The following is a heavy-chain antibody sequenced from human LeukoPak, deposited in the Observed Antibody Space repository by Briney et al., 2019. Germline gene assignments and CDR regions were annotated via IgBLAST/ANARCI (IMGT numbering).Heavy chain of an antibody. CDR2: INHSGST. Sequence: SETLSLTCAAYGGSFSGYYWSWIRQPPGKGLEWIGEINHSGSTNYNPSLKSRVTISVDTSKNQFSLKLSSVTAADTAVYYCARDRPMWDTAHAFDIWGQGTMVTVSS. CDR3: ARDRPMWDTAHAFDI. V-gene: IGHV4-34*01. J-gene: IGHJ3*02. D-gene: IGHD5-18*01. CDR1: GGSFSGYY.